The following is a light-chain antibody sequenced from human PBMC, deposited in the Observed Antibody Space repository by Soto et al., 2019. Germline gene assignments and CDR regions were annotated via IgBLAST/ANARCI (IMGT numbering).Light chain of an antibody. J-gene: IGKJ3*01. CDR2: DAS. V-gene: IGKV1-33*01. Sequence: DIQMTQSPSSLSASVGDRVTITYQASHDISSYLNWYQHKPGKAPKLLIYDASILEEGVPSRFSGSGSGTDVTFAISCLQPEDVATYYCQKCDELLIFGPGTTVDF. CDR3: QKCDELLI. CDR1: HDISSY.